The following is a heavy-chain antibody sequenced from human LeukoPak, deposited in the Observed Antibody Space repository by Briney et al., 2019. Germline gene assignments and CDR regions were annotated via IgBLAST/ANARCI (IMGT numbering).Heavy chain of an antibody. Sequence: MSSETLSLTCTVSSGSIKFSSYYWSWVRQPPGKGLEWIGEINHSGSTNYNPSLKSRVTISVDTSKNQFSLKLSSVTAADTAVYYCAATTVTTYYYYYMDVWGKGTTVTVSS. CDR1: SGSIKFSSYY. J-gene: IGHJ6*03. CDR3: AATTVTTYYYYYMDV. D-gene: IGHD4-17*01. CDR2: INHSGST. V-gene: IGHV4-39*07.